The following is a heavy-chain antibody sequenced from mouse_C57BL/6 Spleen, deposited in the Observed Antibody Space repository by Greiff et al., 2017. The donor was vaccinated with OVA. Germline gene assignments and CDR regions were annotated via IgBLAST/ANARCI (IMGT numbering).Heavy chain of an antibody. CDR3: ARKGYYGPMDY. D-gene: IGHD1-1*01. J-gene: IGHJ4*01. CDR1: GYTFTDYY. Sequence: VQLQQSGAELVRPGASVKLSCKASGYTFTDYYINWVKQRPGQGLEWIARIYPGSGNTYYNEKFKGKATLTAEKSSSTAYMQLSSLTSEDSAVYFCARKGYYGPMDYWGQGTSVTVSS. CDR2: IYPGSGNT. V-gene: IGHV1-76*01.